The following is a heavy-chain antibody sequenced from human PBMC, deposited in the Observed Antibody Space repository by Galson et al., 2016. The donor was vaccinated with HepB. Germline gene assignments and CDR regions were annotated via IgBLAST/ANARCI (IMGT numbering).Heavy chain of an antibody. J-gene: IGHJ1*01. Sequence: SLRLSCAASGFTFSSYGMNWVRQAPGKGLEWVAYISSIISIIDYADSVKGRFTISRDNSKNTLYLQMNSLRVEDTAVYFCAREGHYYDSSGLFIWGQGTLVIVSS. V-gene: IGHV3-48*04. CDR3: AREGHYYDSSGLFI. CDR2: ISSIISII. D-gene: IGHD3-22*01. CDR1: GFTFSSYG.